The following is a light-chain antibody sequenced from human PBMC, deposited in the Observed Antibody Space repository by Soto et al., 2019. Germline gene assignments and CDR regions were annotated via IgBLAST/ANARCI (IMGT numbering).Light chain of an antibody. V-gene: IGKV1-12*01. J-gene: IGKJ5*01. CDR1: QGISTN. CDR3: LQANRVPLS. Sequence: DIPMTQSPSSVSASVGDRVTITCRASQGISTNLAWYQQKPGKAPKLLIYAASSLQSGVPPRFSGSGSGTDFTLTISSLQPEDFAIYYCLQANRVPLSLGQGTRLEIK. CDR2: AAS.